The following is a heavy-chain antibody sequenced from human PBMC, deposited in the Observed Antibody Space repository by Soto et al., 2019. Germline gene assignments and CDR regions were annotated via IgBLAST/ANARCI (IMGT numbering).Heavy chain of an antibody. CDR1: GLTFSSYA. V-gene: IGHV3-30-3*01. Sequence: GGSLRLSCAASGLTFSSYAMHWVRQAPGKGLEWVAVISYDGSNKYYADSVKGRFTISRDNSKNTLYLQMNSLRAEDTAVYYCARDWIAAAGTLDYWGQGTLVTVS. CDR2: ISYDGSNK. J-gene: IGHJ4*02. CDR3: ARDWIAAAGTLDY. D-gene: IGHD6-13*01.